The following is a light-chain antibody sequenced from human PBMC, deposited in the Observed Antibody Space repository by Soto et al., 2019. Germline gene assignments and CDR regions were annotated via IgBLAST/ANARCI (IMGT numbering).Light chain of an antibody. CDR2: LGS. CDR1: QSLLYSNGYNY. V-gene: IGKV2-28*01. Sequence: DIVMTQSPLSLLVTPGEPASISCRSSQSLLYSNGYNYLDWYLQKPGQSPQLLIYLGSNRASGVPDRFSGRGSGTDFTLKISRVEAADVGVYYCMPALQARTFCGGTKVEIK. CDR3: MPALQART. J-gene: IGKJ4*01.